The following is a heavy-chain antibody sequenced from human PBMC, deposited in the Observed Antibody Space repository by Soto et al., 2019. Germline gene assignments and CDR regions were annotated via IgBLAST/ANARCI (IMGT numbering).Heavy chain of an antibody. CDR1: GYTFTSYA. V-gene: IGHV1-3*01. CDR2: INAGNGNT. CDR3: ARDASYLHIAAAGTPDY. D-gene: IGHD6-13*01. J-gene: IGHJ4*02. Sequence: QVQLVQSWAEVKKPGASVKVSCKASGYTFTSYAMHWVRQAPGQRLEWMGWINAGNGNTKYSQKFQGRVTITRDTSASTAYMELSSLRSEDTAVYYCARDASYLHIAAAGTPDYWGQGTLVTVSS.